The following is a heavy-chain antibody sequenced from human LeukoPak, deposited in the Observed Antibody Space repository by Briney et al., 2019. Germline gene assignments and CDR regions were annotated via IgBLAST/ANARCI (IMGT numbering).Heavy chain of an antibody. D-gene: IGHD6-19*01. V-gene: IGHV4-59*12. CDR2: IYYSGST. CDR3: ARGVGSGWFFDY. J-gene: IGHJ4*02. Sequence: SETLSLTCTVSSGSISSYFWSWIRQPPGKGLEWIGYIYYSGSTNYNPSLKRRVTISVDTSKNQFSLKLISVTAADTAVYYCARGVGSGWFFDYWGQGTLMTVSS. CDR1: SGSISSYF.